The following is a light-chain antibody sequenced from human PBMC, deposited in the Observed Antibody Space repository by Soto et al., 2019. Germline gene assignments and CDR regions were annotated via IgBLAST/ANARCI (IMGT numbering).Light chain of an antibody. CDR2: GNH. Sequence: QSVLTQPPSVSGAPGQGVTISCTGGSSNIGAGYDVHWYQHLPGTSPKLLIYGNHNRPSGVPDRFSGSKSGTSASLAISGLQAEDEADYYCSAWDDSLHVWLFGGGTKLTVL. CDR1: SSNIGAGYD. CDR3: SAWDDSLHVWL. V-gene: IGLV1-40*01. J-gene: IGLJ3*02.